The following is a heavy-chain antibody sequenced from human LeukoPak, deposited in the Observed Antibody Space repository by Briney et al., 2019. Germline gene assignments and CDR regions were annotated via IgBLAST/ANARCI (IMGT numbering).Heavy chain of an antibody. J-gene: IGHJ5*01. CDR1: GFTFSNYA. CDR2: ISGSGGST. Sequence: GGSLRLSCAATGFTFSNYAMSWVRQTPGKGLEWVSAISGSGGSTYYADSVKGRFTIARDNPKNTLYLQMNSLRAEDTALYYCAKDPLRYYDSPGENWFDSWVRGTMVSVSS. D-gene: IGHD3-22*01. CDR3: AKDPLRYYDSPGENWFDS. V-gene: IGHV3-23*01.